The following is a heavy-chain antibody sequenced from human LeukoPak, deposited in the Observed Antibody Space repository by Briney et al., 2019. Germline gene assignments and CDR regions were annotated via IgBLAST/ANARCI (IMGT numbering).Heavy chain of an antibody. CDR2: ISGSGGST. J-gene: IGHJ3*02. Sequence: GGSLRLSCAASGFTFSSYAMSWVRQAPGKGLEWVSAISGSGGSTYYADSVKGRFTISRDNSKNTLYLQMNSLRAEDTAVYYCAKDLRRYYDFWSAGFLDAFDIWGQGTMVTVSS. CDR1: GFTFSSYA. CDR3: AKDLRRYYDFWSAGFLDAFDI. D-gene: IGHD3-3*01. V-gene: IGHV3-23*01.